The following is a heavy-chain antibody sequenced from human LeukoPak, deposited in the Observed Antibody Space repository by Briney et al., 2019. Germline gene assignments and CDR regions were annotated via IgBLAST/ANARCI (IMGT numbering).Heavy chain of an antibody. CDR3: ARLYVLRGTWWFDP. CDR2: ISSSGSTI. CDR1: RLTFSGFE. D-gene: IGHD2-15*01. V-gene: IGHV3-48*03. Sequence: GGSLRLSCVGSRLTFSGFEMNWVRQAPGKGLEWVSYISSSGSTIYYADSVKGRFTISRDNAKNSLYLQMNSLRAEDTAVYYCARLYVLRGTWWFDPWGQGTLVTVSS. J-gene: IGHJ5*02.